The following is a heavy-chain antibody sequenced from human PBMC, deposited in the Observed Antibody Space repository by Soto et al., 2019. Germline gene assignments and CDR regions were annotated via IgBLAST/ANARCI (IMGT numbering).Heavy chain of an antibody. CDR1: GFTFSSYG. V-gene: IGHV3-30*18. CDR3: AKEGDI. CDR2: ISYDGSNK. Sequence: QVQLVESGGGVVQPGRSLRLSCAASGFTFSSYGMHWVRQAPGKGLEWVAVISYDGSNKYYADSVKGRFTISRDNSKNTLYLQMNSLRDEDTAVYYCAKEGDIWCRVTMVTVSS. J-gene: IGHJ3*02.